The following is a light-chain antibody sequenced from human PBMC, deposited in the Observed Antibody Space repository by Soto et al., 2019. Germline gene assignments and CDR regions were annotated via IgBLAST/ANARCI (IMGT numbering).Light chain of an antibody. CDR1: SSNIGSHT. CDR2: SDN. V-gene: IGLV1-44*01. Sequence: QAVVTQPNSASGTPGQRVTISCSGSSSNIGSHTLNWYQQLPGSAPSLLIYSDNQRPSGVPDRFSGSTSGTSASLAISGLQYEDEAEYYCAAWDDTLNAAVFGGGTKLTVL. CDR3: AAWDDTLNAAV. J-gene: IGLJ2*01.